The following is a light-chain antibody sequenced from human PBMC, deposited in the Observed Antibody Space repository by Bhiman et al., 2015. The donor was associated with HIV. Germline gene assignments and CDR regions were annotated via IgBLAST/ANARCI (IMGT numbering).Light chain of an antibody. Sequence: KYTLTQPHSVSESPGETVTISCTRTSGIIVPNSVQWYQQRPGTSPTMLIFANDQRASEVPDRFSGSVDTSSDSASLSISGLQPDDEADYYCQSYDVSNRVIFGGGTKLTVL. J-gene: IGLJ2*01. V-gene: IGLV6-57*01. CDR2: AND. CDR1: SGIIVPNS. CDR3: QSYDVSNRVI.